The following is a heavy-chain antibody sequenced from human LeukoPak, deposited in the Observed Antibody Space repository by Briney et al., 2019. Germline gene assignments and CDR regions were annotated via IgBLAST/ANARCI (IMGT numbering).Heavy chain of an antibody. CDR1: GFTFSSYA. CDR2: IYYSGST. J-gene: IGHJ3*02. CDR3: ARVVVVVITTRAFDI. V-gene: IGHV4-31*02. Sequence: LRLSCAASGFTFSSYAMSWIRQPPGKGLEWIGYIYYSGSTYYNPSLKSRVTISVDTSKNQFSLKLSSVTAADTAVYYCARVVVVVITTRAFDIWGQGTMVTVSS. D-gene: IGHD3-22*01.